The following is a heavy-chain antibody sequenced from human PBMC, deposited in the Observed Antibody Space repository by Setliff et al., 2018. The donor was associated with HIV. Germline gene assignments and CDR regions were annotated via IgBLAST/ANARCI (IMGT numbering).Heavy chain of an antibody. CDR1: GGSISSYY. Sequence: SETLSLTCTVSGGSISSYYWSWIRQPAGKGLEWIGHIYISGSTNYNPSLNSRVTMSVDTSKNQFSLRLTSVTAADTAMYHCARDRSSGWSKDWFDTWGQGILVTVSS. D-gene: IGHD6-19*01. J-gene: IGHJ5*02. V-gene: IGHV4-4*07. CDR2: IYISGST. CDR3: ARDRSSGWSKDWFDT.